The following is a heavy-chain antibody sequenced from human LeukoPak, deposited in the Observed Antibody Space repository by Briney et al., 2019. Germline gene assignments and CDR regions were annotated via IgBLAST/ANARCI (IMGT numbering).Heavy chain of an antibody. CDR1: GGSISSYY. D-gene: IGHD3-22*01. V-gene: IGHV4-59*01. CDR3: ARINYYYDSSGEGAFDI. CDR2: IYYSGST. Sequence: SETLSLTCTVSGGSISSYYWSWIRQPPGKGLEWIGYIYYSGSTNCNPSLKSRVTISVDTSKNQFSLKLSSVTAADTAVYYCARINYYYDSSGEGAFDIWGQGTMVTVSS. J-gene: IGHJ3*02.